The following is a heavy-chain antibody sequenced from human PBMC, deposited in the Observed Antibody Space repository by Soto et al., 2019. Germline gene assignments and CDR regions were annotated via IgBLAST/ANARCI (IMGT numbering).Heavy chain of an antibody. V-gene: IGHV5-51*01. Sequence: GESLKISCKGSGYSFTSYWIGWVRQMPGKGLEWMGIIYPGDSDTRYSPSFQGQVTISADKSISTAYLQWSSLKASDTAMYYCARTPRLITIFGFVTHDYGMDVWGQGTTVTVSS. J-gene: IGHJ6*02. CDR2: IYPGDSDT. CDR1: GYSFTSYW. D-gene: IGHD3-3*01. CDR3: ARTPRLITIFGFVTHDYGMDV.